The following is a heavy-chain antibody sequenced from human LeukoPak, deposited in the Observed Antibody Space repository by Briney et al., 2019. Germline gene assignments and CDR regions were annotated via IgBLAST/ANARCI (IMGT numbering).Heavy chain of an antibody. J-gene: IGHJ4*02. CDR3: ARDSVIAVAGHFDY. V-gene: IGHV1-18*01. Sequence: ASVRVSCKASGYTFTSYGISWVRQAPGQGLEWMGWISAYNGNTNYAQKLQGRVTMTTDTSTSTAYMELRSLRSDDTAVYYCARDSVIAVAGHFDYWGQGTLVTVSS. D-gene: IGHD6-19*01. CDR2: ISAYNGNT. CDR1: GYTFTSYG.